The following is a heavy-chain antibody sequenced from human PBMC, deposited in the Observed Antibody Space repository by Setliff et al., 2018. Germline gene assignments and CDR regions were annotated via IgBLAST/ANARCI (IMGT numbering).Heavy chain of an antibody. CDR3: ARRETYYNFWSGYYAY. Sequence: LTCTVSGGPISSSSYYWGWIRQPPGKGLEWIGSIYYSGSTYYNPSLKSRVTISVDTSKNQFSLKLSSATAADTAVYYCARRETYYNFWSGYYAYWGQGTLVTVSS. V-gene: IGHV4-39*07. CDR2: IYYSGST. D-gene: IGHD3-3*01. J-gene: IGHJ4*02. CDR1: GGPISSSSYY.